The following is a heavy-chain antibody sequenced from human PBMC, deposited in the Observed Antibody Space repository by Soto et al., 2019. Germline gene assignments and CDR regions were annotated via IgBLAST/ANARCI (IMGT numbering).Heavy chain of an antibody. CDR2: IYYSGST. D-gene: IGHD5-12*01. V-gene: IGHV4-61*01. CDR1: GGSVSSGSYY. J-gene: IGHJ4*02. CDR3: ARDGDGYNY. Sequence: QVQLQESGPGLVKPSETLSLTCTVSGGSVSSGSYYWSWIRQPPGKGLEWIGYIYYSGSTNYNPSLKSSVTISADTSKNQFSLKLSSVTAADTAVYYCARDGDGYNYWGQGTLVTVSS.